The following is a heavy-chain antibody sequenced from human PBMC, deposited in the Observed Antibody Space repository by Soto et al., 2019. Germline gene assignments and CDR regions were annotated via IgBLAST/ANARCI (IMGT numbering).Heavy chain of an antibody. CDR2: ITSSGSLI. CDR1: GFTFSGYG. J-gene: IGHJ4*02. Sequence: EVHLVESGGGSLQPGGSLTLSCAASGFTFSGYGLNWVRQAPGKGLERISYITSSGSLIYYADSLKGRFTSSRDNVQKSLFLQMNSLRAEDTAVYYCATTVTTVDSWGQGTLVNGS. CDR3: ATTVTTVDS. V-gene: IGHV3-48*03. D-gene: IGHD4-17*01.